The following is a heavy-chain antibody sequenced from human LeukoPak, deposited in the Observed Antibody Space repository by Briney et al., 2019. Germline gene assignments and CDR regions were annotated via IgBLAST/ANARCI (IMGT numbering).Heavy chain of an antibody. CDR3: ARYGSGYDLIDY. CDR2: IYSGGST. D-gene: IGHD5-12*01. CDR1: GFTVSSNY. V-gene: IGHV3-53*01. J-gene: IGHJ4*02. Sequence: PGGSLRLSCAASGFTVSSNYMSWVREAPGEGLEWGSDIYSGGSTYYADSVKGRFTIFRDNAKNTLNLQMNSLRAEDTAVYYCARYGSGYDLIDYWGQGTLVTVSS.